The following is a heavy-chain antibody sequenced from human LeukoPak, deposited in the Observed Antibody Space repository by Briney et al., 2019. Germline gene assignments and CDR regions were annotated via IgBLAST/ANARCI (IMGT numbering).Heavy chain of an antibody. CDR1: GYSISSRYY. CDR3: ARHGGSYYSYFQH. Sequence: KPSETLSRTCAVSGYSISSRYYWGWIRQPPGKGLEWIGSIYHSGSTYYNPSLKSRVSISADTSKNQFSLKLSSVTAADTAVYYCARHGGSYYSYFQHWGQGTLVTVSS. J-gene: IGHJ1*01. V-gene: IGHV4-38-2*01. CDR2: IYHSGST. D-gene: IGHD1-26*01.